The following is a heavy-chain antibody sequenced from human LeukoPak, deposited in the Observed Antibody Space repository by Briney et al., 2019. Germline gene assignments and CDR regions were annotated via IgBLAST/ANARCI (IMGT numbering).Heavy chain of an antibody. Sequence: PSETLSLTCAASGYSIRSGDYWCWLRQPPGKRQEWVGSIYHSGSNYYIASVKSRVTISVDTSKNSFSLQLSTLTAADTALYYCARGTTGTTFQAGTYYYYYIDVWGKGKTVAVSS. V-gene: IGHV4-38-2*01. CDR1: GYSIRSGDY. D-gene: IGHD4-17*01. CDR3: ARGTTGTTFQAGTYYYYYIDV. CDR2: IYHSGSN. J-gene: IGHJ6*03.